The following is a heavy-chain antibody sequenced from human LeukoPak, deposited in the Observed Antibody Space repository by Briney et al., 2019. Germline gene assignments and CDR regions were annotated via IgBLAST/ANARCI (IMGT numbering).Heavy chain of an antibody. V-gene: IGHV1-2*04. CDR1: GYTFTGYY. D-gene: IGHD6-13*01. CDR3: ARDGGIAAAGYDY. Sequence: SVKVSCKASGYTFTGYYMHWVRQAPGQGLEWMGWLNPNSGGTNYAQKFQGWVTMTRDTSISTAYMELSRLRSDDTAVYYCARDGGIAAAGYDYWGQGTLVTVSS. CDR2: LNPNSGGT. J-gene: IGHJ4*02.